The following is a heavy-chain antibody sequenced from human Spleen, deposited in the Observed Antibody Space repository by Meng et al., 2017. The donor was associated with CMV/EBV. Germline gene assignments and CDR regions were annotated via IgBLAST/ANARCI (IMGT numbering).Heavy chain of an antibody. V-gene: IGHV3-48*04. CDR3: ARVRGSSWYHDY. J-gene: IGHJ4*02. Sequence: GGSLRLSCAASGFTFSSYNMNWVRQAPGKGLEWVSFITSSSSTIYYADSVKGRFTISRDNAKNSLYLQLNSLRAEDTAVYYCARVRGSSWYHDYWGQGTLVTVSS. CDR1: GFTFSSYN. D-gene: IGHD6-13*01. CDR2: ITSSSSTI.